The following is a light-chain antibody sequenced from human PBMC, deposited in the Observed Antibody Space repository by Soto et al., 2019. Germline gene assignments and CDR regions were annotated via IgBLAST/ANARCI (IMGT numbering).Light chain of an antibody. CDR3: CSHAGSYTYV. J-gene: IGLJ1*01. V-gene: IGLV2-11*01. CDR1: SSDVGGYNY. CDR2: DVT. Sequence: QSVLTQPRSVSGSPGQSLTISCTGTSSDVGGYNYVSWYHQYPGTVPKLMIYDVTKRPSGVPDRFSGSKSGNTASLTISGLQAEDEADYYCCSHAGSYTYVFGTGTKVTVL.